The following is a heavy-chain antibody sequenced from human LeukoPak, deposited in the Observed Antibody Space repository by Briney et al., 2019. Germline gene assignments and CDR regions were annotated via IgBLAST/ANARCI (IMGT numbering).Heavy chain of an antibody. D-gene: IGHD6-13*01. CDR2: ISGSGGST. J-gene: IGHJ6*02. CDR1: GFTFSSYA. CDR3: AKGKTAAEVVHYGMDV. Sequence: GGSLRLSCAASGFTFSSYAMSWVRQAPGKGLEWVSAISGSGGSTYYADSVKGRFTISRDNSKNTLYLQMNSLRAEDTAVYYCAKGKTAAEVVHYGMDVWGQGTTVTVSS. V-gene: IGHV3-23*01.